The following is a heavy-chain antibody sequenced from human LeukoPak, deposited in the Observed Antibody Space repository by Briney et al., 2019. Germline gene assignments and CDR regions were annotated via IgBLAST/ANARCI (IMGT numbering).Heavy chain of an antibody. CDR1: GYSISSGYY. J-gene: IGHJ4*02. D-gene: IGHD5-18*01. CDR3: AREEDSYGYFDFDY. Sequence: SETLLLTCTVSGYSISSGYYGGWIRQPPGKGLEWIGSIYHSGSTYYNPSLKSRVTISVDTSKNQFSLKLSSVTAADTAVYYCAREEDSYGYFDFDYWGQGTLVTVSS. CDR2: IYHSGST. V-gene: IGHV4-38-2*02.